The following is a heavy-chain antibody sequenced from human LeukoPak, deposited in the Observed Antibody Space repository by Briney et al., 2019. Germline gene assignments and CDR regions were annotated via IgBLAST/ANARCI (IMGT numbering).Heavy chain of an antibody. CDR3: AREGTAMVSFDY. Sequence: GGSLRLSCAASGFTFSSYEMNWVRQAPGKGLEWVSYISSGGNTIYYADSVKGRFTISRDNAENSLYLQMNSLRAEDTAVYYCAREGTAMVSFDYWGQGTLVTVSS. CDR1: GFTFSSYE. CDR2: ISSGGNTI. V-gene: IGHV3-48*03. J-gene: IGHJ4*02. D-gene: IGHD5-18*01.